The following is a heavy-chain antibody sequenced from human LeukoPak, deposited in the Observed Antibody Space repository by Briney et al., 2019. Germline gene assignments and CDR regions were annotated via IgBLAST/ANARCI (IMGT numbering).Heavy chain of an antibody. V-gene: IGHV1-46*01. Sequence: GASVKVSCKASGYTFISYYMHWVRQAPGQGLEWMGIINPRGGSTSYAQKFQGRVTMTRDTSISTAYMELSRLRSDDTAVYYCAREIGGILVFDYWGQGTLVTVSS. CDR1: GYTFISYY. D-gene: IGHD5-18*01. J-gene: IGHJ4*02. CDR3: AREIGGILVFDY. CDR2: INPRGGST.